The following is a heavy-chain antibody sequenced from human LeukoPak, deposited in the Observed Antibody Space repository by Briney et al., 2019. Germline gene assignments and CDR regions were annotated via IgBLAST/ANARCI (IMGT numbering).Heavy chain of an antibody. D-gene: IGHD4-17*01. CDR1: GYTFTSYY. CDR3: ARLKATVSIHAYFDS. CDR2: INPSGGST. Sequence: ASVKVSCKASGYTFTSYYMHWVRQAPGQGLEWMGIINPSGGSTSYAQKFQGRVTMTRDMSTSTVYMELSSLRSEDTAVYYCARLKATVSIHAYFDSWGQGTLVTVSS. J-gene: IGHJ4*02. V-gene: IGHV1-46*01.